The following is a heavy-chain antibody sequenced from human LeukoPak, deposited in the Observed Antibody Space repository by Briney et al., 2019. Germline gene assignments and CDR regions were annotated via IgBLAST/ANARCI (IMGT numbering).Heavy chain of an antibody. V-gene: IGHV1-69*04. CDR3: ARSGYPYCGGDCYSAEMYYFGY. Sequence: ASVKVSCKASGGTFSSYAISWVRQAPGQGLEWMGRIIPILGIANYAQKFQGRVTITADKSTSTAYMELSSLRSEDTAVYYCARSGYPYCGGDCYSAEMYYFGYWGQGTLVTVSS. D-gene: IGHD2-21*02. J-gene: IGHJ4*02. CDR1: GGTFSSYA. CDR2: IIPILGIA.